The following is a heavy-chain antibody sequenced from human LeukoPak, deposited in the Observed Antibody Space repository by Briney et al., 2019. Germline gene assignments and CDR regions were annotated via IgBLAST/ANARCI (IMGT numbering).Heavy chain of an antibody. CDR2: INHSGST. V-gene: IGHV4-39*07. CDR3: VTYYFDSSGPKKNY. CDR1: GASISSGDYY. D-gene: IGHD3-22*01. J-gene: IGHJ4*02. Sequence: SETLSLTCTVSGASISSGDYYWSWIRQPPGKGLEWIGEINHSGSTNYNPSLKSRVTISVDTSKKQFSLKLSSVTAADTAVYYCVTYYFDSSGPKKNYWGQGTLVTVSS.